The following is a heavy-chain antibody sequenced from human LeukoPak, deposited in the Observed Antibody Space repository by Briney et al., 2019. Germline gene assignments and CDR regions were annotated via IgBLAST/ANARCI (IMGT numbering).Heavy chain of an antibody. Sequence: SETLSLTCTVSGGSISSGGYYWSWIRQHLGKGLEWIGYIYYSGSTYYNPSLKSRVTISVDTSKNQFSLKLSSVTAADTAVYYCARAMVTHFDYWGQGTLVTVSS. CDR2: IYYSGST. J-gene: IGHJ4*02. CDR1: GGSISSGGYY. CDR3: ARAMVTHFDY. D-gene: IGHD5-18*01. V-gene: IGHV4-31*03.